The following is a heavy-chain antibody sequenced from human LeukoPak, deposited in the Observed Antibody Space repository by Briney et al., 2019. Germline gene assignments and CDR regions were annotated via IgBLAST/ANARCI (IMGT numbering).Heavy chain of an antibody. Sequence: ASVKVSCKASGGTFSSYAISWVRQAPGQGLEWMGRIIPILGIANYAQKSQGRVTITADKSTGTAYMELSSLRSEDTAVYYCASTESGYSASWFDPWGQGTLVTVSS. CDR2: IIPILGIA. J-gene: IGHJ5*02. CDR3: ASTESGYSASWFDP. D-gene: IGHD5-18*01. CDR1: GGTFSSYA. V-gene: IGHV1-69*04.